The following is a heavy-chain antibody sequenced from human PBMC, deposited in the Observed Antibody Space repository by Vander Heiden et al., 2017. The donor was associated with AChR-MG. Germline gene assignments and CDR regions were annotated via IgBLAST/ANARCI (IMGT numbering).Heavy chain of an antibody. CDR1: GDSVSSNSAT. CDR3: ARRDSRGVFDY. D-gene: IGHD3-10*01. CDR2: TYYRSKWYN. V-gene: IGHV6-1*02. Sequence: QVQLQQSGPGLVKPSQTLSLNCAISGDSVSSNSATWDWIRRSPSRGLEWLGRTYYRSKWYNEYALSVRSRITINPDTSRNQFSLQLNSVTPEDTAVYFCARRDSRGVFDYWGQGTLVTVSS. J-gene: IGHJ4*02.